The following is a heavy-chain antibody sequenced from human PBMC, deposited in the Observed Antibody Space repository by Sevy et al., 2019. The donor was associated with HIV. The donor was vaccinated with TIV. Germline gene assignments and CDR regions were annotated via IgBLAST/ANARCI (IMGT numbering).Heavy chain of an antibody. CDR2: IKQDGSEK. V-gene: IGHV3-7*01. J-gene: IGHJ4*02. D-gene: IGHD3-16*01. CDR1: GFTFSSYW. Sequence: GESLKISCAASGFTFSSYWMSWVRQAPGKGLEWVANIKQDGSEKYYVDSVKGRFTISRDNAKNSLYLQMNSLRAEDTAVYYCARGNPTGGARYYFDYWGQGTLVTVSS. CDR3: ARGNPTGGARYYFDY.